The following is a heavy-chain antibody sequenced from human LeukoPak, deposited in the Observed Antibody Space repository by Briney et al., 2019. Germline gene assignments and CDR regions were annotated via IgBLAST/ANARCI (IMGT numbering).Heavy chain of an antibody. CDR2: IYFSGST. CDR1: GGSISSYY. CDR3: ARVGGQRGYSGMGRYYYSYMDV. D-gene: IGHD5-12*01. Sequence: SETLSLTCTVSGGSISSYYWSWIRQPPGKGLEWIGYIYFSGSTNYNPSLKSRVTISVDTSKNQFSLKLSSVTAADTAVYYCARVGGQRGYSGMGRYYYSYMDVWGKGTTVTVSS. V-gene: IGHV4-59*01. J-gene: IGHJ6*03.